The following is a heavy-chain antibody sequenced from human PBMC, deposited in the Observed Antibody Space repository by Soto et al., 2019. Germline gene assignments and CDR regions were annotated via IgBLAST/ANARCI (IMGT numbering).Heavy chain of an antibody. Sequence: PSETVSLTCTFSCGSIISYYWSWIRQPPGKGLEWIGYIYYSGSTNYNPSLKSRVTISVDTSKNQFSLKLSSVTAADTAVYYCARGEYSSGWHNWFDPWGQGTLVTVSS. CDR1: CGSIISYY. CDR2: IYYSGST. V-gene: IGHV4-59*01. CDR3: ARGEYSSGWHNWFDP. J-gene: IGHJ5*02. D-gene: IGHD6-19*01.